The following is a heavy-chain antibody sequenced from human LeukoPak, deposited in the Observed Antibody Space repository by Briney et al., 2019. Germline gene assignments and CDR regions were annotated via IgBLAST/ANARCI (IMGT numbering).Heavy chain of an antibody. Sequence: ASVNVSCKASGYTFTSYAMNWVRQAPGQGLEWMGWINTNTGNPTYAQGFTGRFVFSLDTSVSTAYLQISSLKAEDTAVYYCARELRGPLMVYAMVAFDIWSQGTMVTVSS. D-gene: IGHD2-8*01. CDR1: GYTFTSYA. J-gene: IGHJ3*02. CDR3: ARELRGPLMVYAMVAFDI. V-gene: IGHV7-4-1*02. CDR2: INTNTGNP.